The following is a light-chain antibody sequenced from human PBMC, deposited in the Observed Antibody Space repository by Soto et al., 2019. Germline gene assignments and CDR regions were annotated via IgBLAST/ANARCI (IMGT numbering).Light chain of an antibody. Sequence: SYELTQPPSVSVSPGQTASITCSGDKLGDKYACWYQQKPGQSPVLVIYQDSKRPSGIPERFSGSNSGNTATLTISGTQAMDEADYYCQAWDSSTYVFVTGTKLTVL. CDR3: QAWDSSTYV. J-gene: IGLJ1*01. CDR2: QDS. V-gene: IGLV3-1*01. CDR1: KLGDKY.